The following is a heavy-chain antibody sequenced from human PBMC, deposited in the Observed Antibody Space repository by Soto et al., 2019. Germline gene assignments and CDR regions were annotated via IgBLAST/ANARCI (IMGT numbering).Heavy chain of an antibody. CDR3: ARGPL. CDR2: INPDGSAK. V-gene: IGHV3-7*01. J-gene: IGHJ4*02. Sequence: EVQMVASGGGGVQPGGSLRLSCAASGFTFSDQWMSWVRQAPGKGLEWVANINPDGSAKSHVDSVEGRFTISRDNAKNSLYLQMNTLGVEDTAVYYCARGPLWGQGTLVTVSS. CDR1: GFTFSDQW.